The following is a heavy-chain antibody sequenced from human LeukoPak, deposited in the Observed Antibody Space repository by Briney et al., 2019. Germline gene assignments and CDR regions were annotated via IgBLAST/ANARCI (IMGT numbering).Heavy chain of an antibody. CDR2: ISYDGSNK. CDR3: AIAAAGTSINY. CDR1: GFTFSSYA. D-gene: IGHD6-13*01. V-gene: IGHV3-30-3*01. J-gene: IGHJ4*02. Sequence: GGSLRLSCAASGFTFSSYAMHWVRQAPGKGLEWVAFISYDGSNKYYGDSVKGRFTISRDNSKNTLYLQVNSLRAEDTAVYYCAIAAAGTSINYWGQGTLVTVSS.